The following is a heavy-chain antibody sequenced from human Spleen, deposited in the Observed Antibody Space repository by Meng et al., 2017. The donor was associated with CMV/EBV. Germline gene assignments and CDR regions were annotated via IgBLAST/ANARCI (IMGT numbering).Heavy chain of an antibody. J-gene: IGHJ5*02. CDR1: GDSISTGGFS. D-gene: IGHD5-12*01. CDR2: IYSDGRT. CDR3: ARGGYTSGSGWFDP. V-gene: IGHV4-31*03. Sequence: CTVSGDSISTGGFSWNWIRQHAEKGLEWIGYIYSDGRTYYNPSLKSRLTISLDTPQNQFSLNLISVTAADTAVYYCARGGYTSGSGWFDPWGQGTLVTVS.